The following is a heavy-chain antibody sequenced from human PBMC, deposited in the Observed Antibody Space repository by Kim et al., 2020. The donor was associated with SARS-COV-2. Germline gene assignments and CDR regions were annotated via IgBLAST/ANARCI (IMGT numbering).Heavy chain of an antibody. D-gene: IGHD3-10*01. Sequence: GGSLRLSCAASGFTFSSSWMTWVRQAPGKGLEWVANIKEDGRTKYYVDSVKGRFTISRDNAQNSLYLQMNSLRTEDTAIYFCARARALVRGAISGFDICGQGTTVTVSS. J-gene: IGHJ3*02. CDR1: GFTFSSSW. CDR2: IKEDGRTK. CDR3: ARARALVRGAISGFDI. V-gene: IGHV3-7*03.